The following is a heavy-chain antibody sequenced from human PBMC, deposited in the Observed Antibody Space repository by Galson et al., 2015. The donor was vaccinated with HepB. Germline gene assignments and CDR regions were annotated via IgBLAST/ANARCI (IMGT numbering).Heavy chain of an antibody. D-gene: IGHD5-18*01. V-gene: IGHV3-7*03. CDR2: IKRDGSEK. Sequence: LRLSCAASGFTFSSYWMSWVRQAPGKGLEWVANIKRDGSEKYYVDSVKGRFTISRDNAKNSLYLQMNSLRAEDTAVYYCARVPIQLWRNYGMDVWGQGTTVTVSS. CDR1: GFTFSSYW. CDR3: ARVPIQLWRNYGMDV. J-gene: IGHJ6*02.